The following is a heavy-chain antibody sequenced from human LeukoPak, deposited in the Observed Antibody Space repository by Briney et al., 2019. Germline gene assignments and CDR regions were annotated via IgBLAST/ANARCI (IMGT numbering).Heavy chain of an antibody. V-gene: IGHV1-24*01. J-gene: IGHJ6*02. CDR3: ATDPVLGYCSGGSCYPYGMDV. CDR2: FDPEDGET. Sequence: ASVKVSCKVSGYTLTELSMHWVRQAPGKGLEWMGGFDPEDGETIYAQKFQGRVTMTEDTSTDTAYMELSSLRSEDTAVYYCATDPVLGYCSGGSCYPYGMDVWGQGTTVTVSS. D-gene: IGHD2-15*01. CDR1: GYTLTELS.